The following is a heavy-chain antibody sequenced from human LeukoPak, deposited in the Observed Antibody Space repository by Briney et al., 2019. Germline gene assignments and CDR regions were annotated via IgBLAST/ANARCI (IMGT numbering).Heavy chain of an antibody. CDR3: ARGHYYDSSGYYYVFRFLRPLDY. D-gene: IGHD3-22*01. Sequence: SETLSLTCAVYGGSFSGYYWRWIRQPPGKGLEWIGEINHSGSTNYNPSLKSRVTISVDTSKNQFSLKLSSVTAADTAVYYCARGHYYDSSGYYYVFRFLRPLDYWGQGTLVTVSS. V-gene: IGHV4-34*01. J-gene: IGHJ4*02. CDR1: GGSFSGYY. CDR2: INHSGST.